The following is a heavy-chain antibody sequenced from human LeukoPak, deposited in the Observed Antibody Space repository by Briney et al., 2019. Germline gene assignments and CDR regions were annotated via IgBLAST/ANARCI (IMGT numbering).Heavy chain of an antibody. V-gene: IGHV1-69*06. J-gene: IGHJ4*02. CDR3: ARVNRLAHFDY. Sequence: GASVKVSCKASGGTFSSYAISWVRQAPGQGLEWMGGIIPIFGTANYAQKFQGRVTITADKSTSTAYMELSRLRSDDTAVYYCARVNRLAHFDYWGQGTLVTVSS. CDR2: IIPIFGTA. D-gene: IGHD2/OR15-2a*01. CDR1: GGTFSSYA.